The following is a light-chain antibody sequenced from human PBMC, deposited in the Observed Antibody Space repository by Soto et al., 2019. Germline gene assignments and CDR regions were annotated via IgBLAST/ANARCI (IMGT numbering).Light chain of an antibody. CDR2: DAS. Sequence: DIQMTQSPSTLSASVGDRVTITCRASQSVTNWLAWYQQKPGKAPNLLIYDASRLQSGIPSRFSGSGSGTDFTLTISSLQPVDFATYYCQQYTTYPYTFGQGTKLEIK. CDR1: QSVTNW. V-gene: IGKV1-5*01. CDR3: QQYTTYPYT. J-gene: IGKJ2*01.